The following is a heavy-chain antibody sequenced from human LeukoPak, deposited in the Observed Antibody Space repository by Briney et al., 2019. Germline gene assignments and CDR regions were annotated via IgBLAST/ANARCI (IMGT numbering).Heavy chain of an antibody. CDR2: IYPGDSDT. V-gene: IGHV5-51*01. J-gene: IGHJ4*02. CDR3: TYSVNGHFAY. CDR1: GYSFTNYW. D-gene: IGHD5/OR15-5a*01. Sequence: GESLKISCKGSGYSFTNYWIGWVRQMPGKGLEWMGIIYPGDSDTRYSPSFQGHVTISADKSISTAYLQWGSLKASDTAMYYCTYSVNGHFAYWSRGTLVTVSS.